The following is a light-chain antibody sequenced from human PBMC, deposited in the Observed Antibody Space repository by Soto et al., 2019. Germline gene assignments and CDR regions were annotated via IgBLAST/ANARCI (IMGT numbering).Light chain of an antibody. CDR3: QQAASFPIT. J-gene: IGKJ5*01. Sequence: DIQMTQSPSTLSASVGDGVTITCRASETITTSLAWYQQQPGKAPNLLIYTGSSLQSGVPSRFSGSGSGTDFTLTINSLQPEDFATYDCQQAASFPITFGQGTRLEIK. CDR2: TGS. CDR1: ETITTS. V-gene: IGKV1-12*01.